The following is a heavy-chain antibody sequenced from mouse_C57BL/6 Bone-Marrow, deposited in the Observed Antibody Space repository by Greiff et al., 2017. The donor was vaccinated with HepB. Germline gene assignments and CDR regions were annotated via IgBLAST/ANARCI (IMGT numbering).Heavy chain of an antibody. J-gene: IGHJ3*01. CDR1: GFTFSSYA. CDR2: ISDGGSYT. V-gene: IGHV5-4*03. CDR3: ALDHGGFAY. Sequence: EVKLVESGGGLVKPGGSLKLSCAASGFTFSSYAMSWVRQTPEKRLECVATISDGGSYTYYPDNVKGRFTISRDNAKNNLYLQMSHLKSEDTAMYYCALDHGGFAYWGQGTLVTVSA.